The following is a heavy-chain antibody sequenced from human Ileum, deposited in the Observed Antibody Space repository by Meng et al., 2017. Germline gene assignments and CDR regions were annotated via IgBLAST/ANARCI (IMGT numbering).Heavy chain of an antibody. Sequence: QVQLPPWVAGLLKPSETLSLTCAVYGGSFSGYYWSWIRQPPGKGLEWIGEINHSGSTNYNPSLKSRVTISVDTSKNQFSLKLSSVTAADTAVYYCARGGGRYGPDFDYWGQGTLVTVSS. D-gene: IGHD3-16*01. CDR2: INHSGST. CDR1: GGSFSGYY. CDR3: ARGGGRYGPDFDY. V-gene: IGHV4-34*01. J-gene: IGHJ4*02.